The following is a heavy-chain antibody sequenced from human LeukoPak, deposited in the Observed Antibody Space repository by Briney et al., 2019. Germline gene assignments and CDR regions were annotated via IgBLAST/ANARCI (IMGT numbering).Heavy chain of an antibody. J-gene: IGHJ4*02. CDR3: AKDRDSSGYPQYYFDY. V-gene: IGHV3-9*01. CDR2: ISWNSGSI. Sequence: PGRSLRLSCAASGFTFDDYAMHWVRQAPGKGREWVSGISWNSGSIGYADSVKGRFTISRDNAKNSLYLQMNSLRAEDTALYYCAKDRDSSGYPQYYFDYWGQGTLVTVSS. D-gene: IGHD3-22*01. CDR1: GFTFDDYA.